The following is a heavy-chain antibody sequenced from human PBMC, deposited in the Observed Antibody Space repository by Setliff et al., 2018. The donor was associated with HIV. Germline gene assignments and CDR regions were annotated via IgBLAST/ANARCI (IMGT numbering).Heavy chain of an antibody. Sequence: PGGSLRLSCAASGLIFSSYEMNWVRQAPGKGLEWISFIGGHGSIIHYADSVKGRFTISRDNAKNSLYLQMNSLRAEDTAVYYCVRGIVGASVFNYWGQGTQVTVSS. V-gene: IGHV3-48*03. CDR3: VRGIVGASVFNY. D-gene: IGHD1-26*01. J-gene: IGHJ4*02. CDR2: IGGHGSII. CDR1: GLIFSSYE.